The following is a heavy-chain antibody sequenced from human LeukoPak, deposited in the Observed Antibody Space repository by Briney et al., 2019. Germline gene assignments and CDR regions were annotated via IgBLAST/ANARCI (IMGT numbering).Heavy chain of an antibody. Sequence: QSGGSLRLSCAASGFTFSSYAMHWVRQAPGKGLDWVAVISYDGSNKYSADSVKGRFTISRDNSKNTLYLQMNSLKTEDTAVYYCARGPAYFYDSSGYYPGFDYWGRGTVVTVSS. CDR2: ISYDGSNK. J-gene: IGHJ4*02. CDR1: GFTFSSYA. CDR3: ARGPAYFYDSSGYYPGFDY. D-gene: IGHD3-22*01. V-gene: IGHV3-30*04.